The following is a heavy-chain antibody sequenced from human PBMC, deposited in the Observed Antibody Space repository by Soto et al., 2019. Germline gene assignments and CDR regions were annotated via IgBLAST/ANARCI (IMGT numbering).Heavy chain of an antibody. V-gene: IGHV2-5*02. CDR3: AHSGGHYYDSSGDNWFDP. Sequence: QITLKESGPTLVKPTQTLTLTCTFSGFSLSTSGVGVGWIRQPPGKALEWLALIYWDEDKRYSTTLKSRLTITKDTSKHQVVLTMTNMDPVDTATYYCAHSGGHYYDSSGDNWFDPWGQGTLVTVSS. J-gene: IGHJ5*02. CDR2: IYWDEDK. D-gene: IGHD3-22*01. CDR1: GFSLSTSGVG.